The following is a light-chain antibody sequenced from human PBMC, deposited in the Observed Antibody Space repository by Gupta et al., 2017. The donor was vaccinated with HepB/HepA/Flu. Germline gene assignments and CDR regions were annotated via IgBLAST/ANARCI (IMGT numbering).Light chain of an antibody. J-gene: IGLJ3*02. Sequence: NFMLTQPHSVSESPGKTVTISCTGSSGSIASNYVQWYQQRPGSAPTTVIYEDNQRPPGVPDRFSGAIDSSSNSASLTISGLKTDDEADYYCQSYDSSNWVFGGGTKLTVL. CDR1: SGSIASNY. CDR2: EDN. CDR3: QSYDSSNWV. V-gene: IGLV6-57*02.